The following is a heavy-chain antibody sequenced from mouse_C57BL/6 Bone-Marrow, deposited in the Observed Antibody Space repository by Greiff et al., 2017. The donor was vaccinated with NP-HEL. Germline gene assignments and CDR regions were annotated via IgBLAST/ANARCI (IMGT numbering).Heavy chain of an antibody. D-gene: IGHD3-2*02. Sequence: EVQVVESGGGLVQPGGSLKLSCAASGFTFSDYYMYWVRQTPEKRLEWVAYIINGGGSTYYPDTVKGRFTISRDNAKNTLYLQMSRLKSEDTAMYYCARHEARAMDYWGQGTSVTVSS. J-gene: IGHJ4*01. CDR1: GFTFSDYY. V-gene: IGHV5-12*01. CDR2: IINGGGST. CDR3: ARHEARAMDY.